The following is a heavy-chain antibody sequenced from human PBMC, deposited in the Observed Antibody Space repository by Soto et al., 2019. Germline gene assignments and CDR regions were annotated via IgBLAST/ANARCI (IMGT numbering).Heavy chain of an antibody. CDR1: GYTFTSYG. CDR2: ISAYNGNT. J-gene: IGHJ3*02. CDR3: ARVVRYRYSSSSSRDAFDI. V-gene: IGHV1-18*01. D-gene: IGHD6-6*01. Sequence: ASVKVSCKASGYTFTSYGISWVRQAPGQGLEWMGWISAYNGNTNYAQKLQGRVTMTTDTSTSTAYMELRSLRSDDTAVYYCARVVRYRYSSSSSRDAFDIWGQGTMVTVSS.